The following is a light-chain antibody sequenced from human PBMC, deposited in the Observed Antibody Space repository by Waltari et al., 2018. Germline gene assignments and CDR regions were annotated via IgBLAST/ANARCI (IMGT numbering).Light chain of an antibody. CDR3: QQYNDWPPWT. V-gene: IGKV3-15*01. CDR2: GAS. Sequence: EIVMTQSPAPLSVSPGDRATLSCRASQCVSSNFAWYQQKPGQAPRLLIYGASTRATGIPARFSGSGSGTEFTLTISSLQSEDFAVYYCQQYNDWPPWTFGQGTKVEIK. CDR1: QCVSSN. J-gene: IGKJ1*01.